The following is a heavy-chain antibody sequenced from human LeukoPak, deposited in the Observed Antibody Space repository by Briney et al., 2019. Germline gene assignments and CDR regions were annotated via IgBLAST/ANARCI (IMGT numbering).Heavy chain of an antibody. CDR1: GGTFSSYA. Sequence: SVKFSCKASGGTFSSYAISWVRQAPGQGLEWMGGIIPIFGTANYAQKFQGRVTITADESTSTAYMELSSLRSEDTAVYYCARGDMDSSGYYYYFDYWGQGTLVTVSS. CDR3: ARGDMDSSGYYYYFDY. V-gene: IGHV1-69*13. CDR2: IIPIFGTA. D-gene: IGHD3-22*01. J-gene: IGHJ4*02.